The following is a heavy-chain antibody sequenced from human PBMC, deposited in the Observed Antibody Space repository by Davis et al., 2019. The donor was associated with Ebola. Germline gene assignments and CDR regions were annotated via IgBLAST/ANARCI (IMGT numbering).Heavy chain of an antibody. V-gene: IGHV4-4*02. CDR2: IYHSGST. D-gene: IGHD5-12*01. J-gene: IGHJ4*02. Sequence: SETLFPTCAVSGGSISSSNWWSWVRQPPGKGLEWIGEIYHSGSTNYNPSLKSRVTISVDKSKNQFSLKLSSVTAADTAVYYCARDRGWLRPYYFDYWGQGTLVTVSS. CDR1: GGSISSSNW. CDR3: ARDRGWLRPYYFDY.